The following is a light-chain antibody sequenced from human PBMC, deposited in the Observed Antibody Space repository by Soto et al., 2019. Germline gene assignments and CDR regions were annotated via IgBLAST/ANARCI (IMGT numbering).Light chain of an antibody. CDR2: DAS. CDR3: QQYNRT. CDR1: QSISSW. Sequence: DIQMNQSPSTLSASVGDRVTITCRASQSISSWLAWYQQKPGKAPKLLIYDASSLESGVPSRFSGSGSGTEFTLTISSLQPDDFATYYCQQYNRTFGQGTKVEIK. J-gene: IGKJ1*01. V-gene: IGKV1-5*01.